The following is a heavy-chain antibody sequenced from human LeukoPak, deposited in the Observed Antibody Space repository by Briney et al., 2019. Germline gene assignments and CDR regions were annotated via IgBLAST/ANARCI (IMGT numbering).Heavy chain of an antibody. Sequence: GESLKISCKGSGYSFTNYWIGWVRQMPGKGLEWMGIIYPSDSDTKYSPSFQGQVTISADKSISTAYLQWSSLKASDTAMYYCARLASGSRAPGDNWGQGTLVTVSS. V-gene: IGHV5-51*01. D-gene: IGHD6-13*01. J-gene: IGHJ4*02. CDR2: IYPSDSDT. CDR1: GYSFTNYW. CDR3: ARLASGSRAPGDN.